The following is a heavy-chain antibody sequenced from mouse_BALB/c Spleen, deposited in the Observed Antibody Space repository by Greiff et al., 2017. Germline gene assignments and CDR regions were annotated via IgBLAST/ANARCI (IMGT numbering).Heavy chain of an antibody. D-gene: IGHD2-3*01. V-gene: IGHV3-2*02. CDR3: ARPYDGFDY. J-gene: IGHJ2*01. Sequence: DVKLQESGPGLVKPSQSLSLTCTVTGYSITSDYAWNWIRQFPGNKLEWMGYISYSGSTSYNPSLKSRISITRDTSKNQFFLQLNSVTTEDTATYYCARPYDGFDYWGQGTTLTVSS. CDR2: ISYSGST. CDR1: GYSITSDYA.